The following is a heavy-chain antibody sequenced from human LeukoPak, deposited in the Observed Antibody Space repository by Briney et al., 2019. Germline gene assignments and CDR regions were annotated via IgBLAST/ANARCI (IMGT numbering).Heavy chain of an antibody. Sequence: SETLSLTCTGSGGPISSSSYYWGWIRQPPGKGLEWIGSLYYSGSTYYNPSLKSRFTISVDTSKNPFSLKLSSVTAADTAVYYCARRYSSSWYVWFDPWGQGTLVTVSS. CDR1: GGPISSSSYY. CDR3: ARRYSSSWYVWFDP. CDR2: LYYSGST. V-gene: IGHV4-39*01. D-gene: IGHD6-13*01. J-gene: IGHJ5*02.